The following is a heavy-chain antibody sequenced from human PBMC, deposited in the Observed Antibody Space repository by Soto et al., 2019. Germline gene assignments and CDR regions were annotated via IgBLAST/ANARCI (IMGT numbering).Heavy chain of an antibody. J-gene: IGHJ4*02. Sequence: SETLSLTCTVSGGSISSYYWSWIRQPPGKGLEWIGYIYYSGSTNYNPSLKSRVTISVDTSKNQFSLKLSSVTAADTAVYYCARLMEDCDILTGYPYRYFDYWGQGTLVTVSS. V-gene: IGHV4-59*08. CDR2: IYYSGST. CDR3: ARLMEDCDILTGYPYRYFDY. CDR1: GGSISSYY. D-gene: IGHD3-9*01.